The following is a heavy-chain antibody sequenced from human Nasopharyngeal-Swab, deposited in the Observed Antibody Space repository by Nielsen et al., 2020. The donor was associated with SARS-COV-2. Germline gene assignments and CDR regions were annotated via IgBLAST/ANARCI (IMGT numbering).Heavy chain of an antibody. CDR2: LNSGSSTI. CDR3: AREGSERGGAFDI. V-gene: IGHV3-48*01. D-gene: IGHD1-1*01. Sequence: GESLKISCAASGFTFTTYSMNWVRQAPGKGLEWVAYLNSGSSTIFYADSVKGRFTISRDEPKDTVYLEMNSLRVDDTAIYYCAREGSERGGAFDIWGQGTMVAVSS. J-gene: IGHJ3*02. CDR1: GFTFTTYS.